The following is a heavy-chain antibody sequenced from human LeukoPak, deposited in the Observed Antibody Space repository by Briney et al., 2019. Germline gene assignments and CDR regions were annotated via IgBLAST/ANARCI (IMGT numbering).Heavy chain of an antibody. CDR2: INHSGST. Sequence: PSETLSLTCAVYGGSFSGYYWSWIRQPPGKGLEWIGEINHSGSTNYNPSLKSRVTISVDTSKNQFSLKLSSVTAADTAVYYCARQLWFGELFFYYYYGMDVWGQGTTVTVSS. V-gene: IGHV4-34*01. J-gene: IGHJ6*02. CDR1: GGSFSGYY. CDR3: ARQLWFGELFFYYYYGMDV. D-gene: IGHD3-10*01.